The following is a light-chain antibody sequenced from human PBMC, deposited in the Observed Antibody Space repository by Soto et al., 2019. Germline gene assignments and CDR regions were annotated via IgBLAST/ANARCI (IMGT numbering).Light chain of an antibody. CDR2: KAS. CDR1: QRISTW. CDR3: QQYNDYST. V-gene: IGKV1-5*03. J-gene: IGKJ4*01. Sequence: DIQMTQSPSTLSASVGDRVTITFRASQRISTWLAWYQQKPGTAPKLLIYKASTLGSGVPSRFSGSGSGTEFTLTISSLQPDDSATYYCQQYNDYSTFGGGTKVDI.